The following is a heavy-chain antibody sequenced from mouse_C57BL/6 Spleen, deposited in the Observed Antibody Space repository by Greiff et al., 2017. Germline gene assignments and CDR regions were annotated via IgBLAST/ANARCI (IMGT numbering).Heavy chain of an antibody. CDR3: VRKGPGTPYWYFDV. CDR2: INSDGGST. J-gene: IGHJ1*03. Sequence: EVHLVESGGGLVQPGESLKLSCESNEYEFPSHDMSWVRKTPEKRLELVAAINSDGGSTYYPDTMERRFIISRDNTKKTLYLQMSSLRSEDTALYYCVRKGPGTPYWYFDVWGTGTTVTVSS. CDR1: EYEFPSHD. D-gene: IGHD4-1*01. V-gene: IGHV5-2*01.